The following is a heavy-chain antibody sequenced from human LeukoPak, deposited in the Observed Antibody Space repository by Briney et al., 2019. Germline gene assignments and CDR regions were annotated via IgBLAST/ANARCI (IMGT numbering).Heavy chain of an antibody. CDR1: GGTFSSYA. V-gene: IGHV1-69*13. CDR3: ARVEEDSSGYSPPPFDAFDI. J-gene: IGHJ3*02. CDR2: IIPIFGTA. Sequence: GASVKVSCKASGGTFSSYAISWVRQAPGQGLEWMGGIIPIFGTANYAQKFQGRVTITADESTSTAYMELSSLRSEDTAVYYCARVEEDSSGYSPPPFDAFDIWGQGTMVTVSS. D-gene: IGHD3-22*01.